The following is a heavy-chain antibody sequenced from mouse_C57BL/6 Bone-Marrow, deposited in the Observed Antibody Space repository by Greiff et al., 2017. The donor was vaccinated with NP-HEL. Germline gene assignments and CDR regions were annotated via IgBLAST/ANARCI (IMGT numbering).Heavy chain of an antibody. V-gene: IGHV1-4*01. CDR3: AILLAMDY. CDR2: INPSSGYT. Sequence: VQLPQSGAELARPGASVKMSCKASGYTFTSYTMHWVKQRPGQGLEWIGYINPSSGYTKYNQKFKDKATLTADKSSNTAYMQLSSLTSADSAVYDCAILLAMDYWGQGTTVTVSS. J-gene: IGHJ4*01. CDR1: GYTFTSYT. D-gene: IGHD1-1*01.